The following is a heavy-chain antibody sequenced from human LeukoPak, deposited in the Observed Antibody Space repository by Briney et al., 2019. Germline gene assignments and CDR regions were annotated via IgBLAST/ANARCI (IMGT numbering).Heavy chain of an antibody. V-gene: IGHV3-23*01. CDR2: ISGSGGST. CDR1: GFTFSSYA. J-gene: IGHJ6*03. CDR3: AKVYSNRYYYYYYMDV. Sequence: GGSLRLPCAASGFTFSSYAMSWVRQAPGKGLEWVSAISGSGGSTYYADSVKGRFTISRDNSKNTLYLQMNSLRAEDTAVYYCAKVYSNRYYYYYYMDVWGKGTTVTVSS. D-gene: IGHD4-11*01.